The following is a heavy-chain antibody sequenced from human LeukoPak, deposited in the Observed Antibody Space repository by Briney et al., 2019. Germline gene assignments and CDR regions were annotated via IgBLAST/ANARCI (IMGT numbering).Heavy chain of an antibody. D-gene: IGHD3-22*01. V-gene: IGHV3-48*01. CDR1: GFTFSSYS. J-gene: IGHJ4*02. Sequence: GGSLRLSCAASGFTFSSYSMNWVRQAPGKGLEWVSFISSSSSTIYYADSVKGRFTISRDNPKNTLYLQMNSLRAEDTAVYFCAKRGVVIRVILVGFHKEAYYFDSWGQGALVTVSS. CDR3: AKRGVVIRVILVGFHKEAYYFDS. CDR2: ISSSSSTI.